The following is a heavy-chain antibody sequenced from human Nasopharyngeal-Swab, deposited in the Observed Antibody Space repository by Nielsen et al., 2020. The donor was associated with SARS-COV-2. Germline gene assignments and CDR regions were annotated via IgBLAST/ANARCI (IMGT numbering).Heavy chain of an antibody. J-gene: IGHJ4*02. Sequence: SGPTLVKPTQTLTLTCTFSGFSLNTSGMCLTWIRQPPGKALEWLALIDWDEDKYYSTSLKTRLTISKDTSKNQVVLTMTNMDQADTATYYCARNPPRGSGFDFWGQGILGTVSS. D-gene: IGHD6-19*01. CDR2: IDWDEDK. V-gene: IGHV2-70*01. CDR1: GFSLNTSGMC. CDR3: ARNPPRGSGFDF.